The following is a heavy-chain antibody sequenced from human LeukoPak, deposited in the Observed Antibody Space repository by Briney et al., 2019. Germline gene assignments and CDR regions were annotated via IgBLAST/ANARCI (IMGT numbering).Heavy chain of an antibody. CDR3: AKDRRDYGDYGAFGI. Sequence: GGSLRLFCAASGFTFSSYAMYWVRQAPGKGLEWVSAISGSGGSTYYADSVKGRFTISRDNSKNTLYLQMNSLRAEDTAVYYRAKDRRDYGDYGAFGIWGQGTMVTVSS. J-gene: IGHJ3*02. CDR2: ISGSGGST. D-gene: IGHD4-17*01. CDR1: GFTFSSYA. V-gene: IGHV3-23*01.